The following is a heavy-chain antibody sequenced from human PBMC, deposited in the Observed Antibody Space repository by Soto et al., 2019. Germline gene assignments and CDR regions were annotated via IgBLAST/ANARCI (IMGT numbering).Heavy chain of an antibody. CDR3: ARERKNCSSTSCYPYYYYGMDV. J-gene: IGHJ6*02. CDR1: GFTFSSYG. V-gene: IGHV3-33*01. CDR2: IWYDGGNK. Sequence: GGSLRLSCAASGFTFSSYGMHWVRQAPGKGLEWVAVIWYDGGNKYYADSVKGRFTISRDNSKNTLYLQMNSLRAEDTAVYYCARERKNCSSTSCYPYYYYGMDVWGQGTTVTVSS. D-gene: IGHD2-2*01.